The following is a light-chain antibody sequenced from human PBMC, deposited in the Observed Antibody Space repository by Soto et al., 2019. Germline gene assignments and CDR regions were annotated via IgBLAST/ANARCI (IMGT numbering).Light chain of an antibody. CDR1: QSVSSS. CDR3: QQYNNLPLT. V-gene: IGKV3-15*01. J-gene: IGKJ4*01. CDR2: GAS. Sequence: EIVMTQSPATLSVSPGERATLSCRASQSVSSSLAWYQQKPGQAPRLLIFGASTRATGIPARFSGSGSGTEFTLTISSLQSEDFAVYHCQQYNNLPLTFGGGTKVEIK.